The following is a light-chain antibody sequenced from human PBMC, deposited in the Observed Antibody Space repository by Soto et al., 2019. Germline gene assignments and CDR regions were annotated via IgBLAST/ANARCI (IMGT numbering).Light chain of an antibody. CDR1: QSISTW. CDR3: QQYNRYSRT. J-gene: IGKJ2*01. V-gene: IGKV1-5*03. Sequence: DIQMTQSPSTLSASVGDRVTITCRASQSISTWLAWYQQKPGKAPKILIYKASRLASGVPSRFSGSGSGTEFTLTISSLQPDDFATYYCQQYNRYSRTFGQGTKLEIK. CDR2: KAS.